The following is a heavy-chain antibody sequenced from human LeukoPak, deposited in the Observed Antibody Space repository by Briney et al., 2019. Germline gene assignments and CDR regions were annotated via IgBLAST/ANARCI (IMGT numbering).Heavy chain of an antibody. J-gene: IGHJ4*02. CDR3: AKPTIFGVVYY. D-gene: IGHD3-3*01. CDR1: GFTFSSYA. CDR2: ISGSGGST. Sequence: GGSLRLSCAASGFTFSSYAMSWVRQAPGKGLEWVSAISGSGGSTYYADSVKGRFTISRDNSKNTLYLQMDSLRAEDTAVYYCAKPTIFGVVYYWGQGTLVTVSS. V-gene: IGHV3-23*01.